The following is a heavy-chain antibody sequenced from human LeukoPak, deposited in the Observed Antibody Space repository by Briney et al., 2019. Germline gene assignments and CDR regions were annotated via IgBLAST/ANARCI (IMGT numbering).Heavy chain of an antibody. CDR3: ARDVGTSGWHTFDY. CDR1: GDSVSSNNGA. J-gene: IGHJ4*02. V-gene: IGHV6-1*01. D-gene: IGHD6-19*01. CDR2: TYYRSKRYS. Sequence: TSQTLSVTCAISGDSVSSNNGAWNWIRQSPSRGLEWLGRTYYRSKRYSDYAASVQGRITINPDTSKNQFSLQLYSVTPEDTAVYYCARDVGTSGWHTFDYWGQGTLVTVSS.